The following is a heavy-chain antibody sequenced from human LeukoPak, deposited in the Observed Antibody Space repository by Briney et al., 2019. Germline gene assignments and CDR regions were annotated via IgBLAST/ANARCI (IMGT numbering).Heavy chain of an antibody. Sequence: PGGSLRLSCAASGFTFSSYGMSWVRQAPGKGLEWVAVISYDGSNKYYADSVKGRFTISRDNSKNTLYLQMNSLRAEDTAVYYCARDLIAAAGTGFDYWGQGTLVTVSS. CDR2: ISYDGSNK. D-gene: IGHD6-13*01. CDR1: GFTFSSYG. J-gene: IGHJ4*02. V-gene: IGHV3-30*03. CDR3: ARDLIAAAGTGFDY.